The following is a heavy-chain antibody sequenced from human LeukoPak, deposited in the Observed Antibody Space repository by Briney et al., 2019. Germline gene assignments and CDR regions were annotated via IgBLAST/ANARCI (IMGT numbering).Heavy chain of an antibody. Sequence: GGSLRLSCAASGFTFSTYGMHWVRQAPGKGLEWVAFIHYDGGNEYNGDSVKGRFTISRDNSKNTLYLQMNSLRPEDTAVYHCARGLPSSTRTYNWFDPWGPGTLVTVSS. CDR3: ARGLPSSTRTYNWFDP. V-gene: IGHV3-30*02. J-gene: IGHJ5*02. CDR2: IHYDGGNE. D-gene: IGHD2-2*01. CDR1: GFTFSTYG.